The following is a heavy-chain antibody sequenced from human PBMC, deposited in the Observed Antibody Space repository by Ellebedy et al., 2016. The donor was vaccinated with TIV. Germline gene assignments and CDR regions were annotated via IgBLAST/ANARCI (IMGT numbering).Heavy chain of an antibody. Sequence: GESLEISCSASGFIFSDFQMSWIHQAPGKGLECISSISSSGAIVYYADSVKGRFSISRDNARNSLYLQLNSLRAEDTAMYYCARDTRFIDHQHNWFDPWGQGTLVTVSS. V-gene: IGHV3-11*01. D-gene: IGHD1-14*01. CDR2: ISSSGAIV. CDR3: ARDTRFIDHQHNWFDP. CDR1: GFIFSDFQ. J-gene: IGHJ5*02.